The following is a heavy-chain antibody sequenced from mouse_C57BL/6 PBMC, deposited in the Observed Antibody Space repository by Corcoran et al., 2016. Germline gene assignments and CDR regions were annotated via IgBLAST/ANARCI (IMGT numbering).Heavy chain of an antibody. Sequence: QVTLKESGPGILQSSQTLSLTCSFSGFSLRTSGMGVSWIRQPSGKGLEWLAHIYWDDDKRYNPSLKSRLTISKDTSRNQVFLKITSVDTADTATYYCARRTSLGQYFDVWGTGTTVTVSS. J-gene: IGHJ1*03. CDR2: IYWDDDK. CDR1: GFSLRTSGMG. D-gene: IGHD3-1*01. V-gene: IGHV8-12*01. CDR3: ARRTSLGQYFDV.